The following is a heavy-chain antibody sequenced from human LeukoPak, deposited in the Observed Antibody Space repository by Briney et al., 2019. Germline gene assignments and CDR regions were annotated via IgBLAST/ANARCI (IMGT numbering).Heavy chain of an antibody. CDR3: ARDFYDTSGYYYDY. V-gene: IGHV3-21*01. J-gene: IGHJ4*02. CDR2: ISSTSRSSYI. Sequence: GGSLRLSCAASGFSFGSYSMNWVRQAPGKGLEWVSSISSTSRSSYIFYAESVEGRFTISRDNTKNSLFLQMNSLIAEDTAVYYCARDFYDTSGYYYDYWGQGTLVTVSS. CDR1: GFSFGSYS. D-gene: IGHD3-22*01.